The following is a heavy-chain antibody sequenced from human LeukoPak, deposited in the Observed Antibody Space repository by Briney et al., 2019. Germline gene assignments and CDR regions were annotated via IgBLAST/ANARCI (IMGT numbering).Heavy chain of an antibody. CDR2: ISSSSSYI. CDR1: GFTFSSYG. V-gene: IGHV3-21*01. CDR3: ARGVERWLQLGGFDY. Sequence: PGGSLRLSCAASGFTFSSYGRNWVRQAPGKGLEWVSSISSSSSYIYYADSVKGRFTISRDNAKNSLYLQMNSLRAEDTAVYYCARGVERWLQLGGFDYWGQGTLVTVSS. J-gene: IGHJ4*02. D-gene: IGHD5-24*01.